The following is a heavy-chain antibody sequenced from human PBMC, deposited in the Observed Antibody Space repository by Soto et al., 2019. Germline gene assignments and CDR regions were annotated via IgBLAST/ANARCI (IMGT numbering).Heavy chain of an antibody. V-gene: IGHV3-23*01. CDR2: ISGSGGST. CDR3: AKTVYYDFWSGPSRFDY. Sequence: EVQLLESGGGLVQPGGSLRLSCAASGFTFSSYAMSWVRQAPGKGLEWVSAISGSGGSTYYADSVKGRFTISRDNSKNTLYLQMNSLRAEDTAVYYCAKTVYYDFWSGPSRFDYWGQGTPVTVSS. D-gene: IGHD3-3*01. CDR1: GFTFSSYA. J-gene: IGHJ4*02.